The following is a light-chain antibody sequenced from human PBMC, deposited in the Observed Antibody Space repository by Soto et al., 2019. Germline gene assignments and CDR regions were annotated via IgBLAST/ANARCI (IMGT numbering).Light chain of an antibody. J-gene: IGKJ1*01. CDR2: KAS. Sequence: QLTQSPSSLSASVGDRVTITCRASQTISSWLAWYQQKPGKAPKLLIYKASTLKSGVPSRFSGSGSGTEFTLTISSLQPDDFATYYCQHYNSYSEAFGQGTKVDIK. CDR1: QTISSW. CDR3: QHYNSYSEA. V-gene: IGKV1-5*03.